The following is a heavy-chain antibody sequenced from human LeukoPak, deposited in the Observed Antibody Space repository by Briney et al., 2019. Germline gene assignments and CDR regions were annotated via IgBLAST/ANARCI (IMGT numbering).Heavy chain of an antibody. D-gene: IGHD1-14*01. J-gene: IGHJ4*02. CDR3: VRGDNRDY. CDR1: GFTFSDYY. CDR2: IGYTSTDK. V-gene: IGHV3-69-1*01. Sequence: KTGGSLRLSCAASGFTFSDYYMSWVRQAPGKGLEWVSSIGYTSTDKYYVASVKGRFTISRDNAENSLYLQMNSLRAEDSAVYYCVRGDNRDYWGQGTLVTVSS.